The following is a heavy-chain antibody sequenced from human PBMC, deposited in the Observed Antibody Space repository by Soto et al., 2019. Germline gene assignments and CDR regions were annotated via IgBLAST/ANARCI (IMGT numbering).Heavy chain of an antibody. V-gene: IGHV4-59*01. D-gene: IGHD1-26*01. J-gene: IGHJ6*02. CDR1: GGSISSYY. Sequence: QVQLQESGPGLVKPSETLSLTCTVSGGSISSYYWSWIRQPPGKGLEWIGYIYYSGSTNYNPSLKSRVTISVYTAKNQFSLKRSSVTAADTAVYYCSRGHSGSYRTGEGYYYGMDVWGQGTTVTVSS. CDR2: IYYSGST. CDR3: SRGHSGSYRTGEGYYYGMDV.